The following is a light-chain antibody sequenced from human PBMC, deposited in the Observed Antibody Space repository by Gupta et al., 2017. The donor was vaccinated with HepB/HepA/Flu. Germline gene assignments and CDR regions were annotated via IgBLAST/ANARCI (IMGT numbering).Light chain of an antibody. Sequence: AIQMTQSPSSLSASVGDRVIITCRASQGIRDDLAWYQQKPGKPPKLMIYAASTGESGVPSRFSGSGSGTEFTLTSSRRQYEDCAYYYEPQDYTYITFGQGTKLEIK. V-gene: IGKV1-6*01. CDR2: AAS. J-gene: IGKJ2*01. CDR1: QGIRDD. CDR3: PQDYTYIT.